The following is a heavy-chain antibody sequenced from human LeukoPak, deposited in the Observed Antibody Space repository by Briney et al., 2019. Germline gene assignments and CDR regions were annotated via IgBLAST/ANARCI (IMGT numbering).Heavy chain of an antibody. V-gene: IGHV3-30*02. CDR1: GFTFSSYG. CDR2: IRYDGSNK. J-gene: IGHJ4*02. D-gene: IGHD3-3*01. Sequence: GGSLRLSCAASGFTFSSYGMHWVRQAPGKGLEWVAFIRYDGSNKYYADSVKGRFTISRDNSKNTLYLQMNSLRAEDTAVYYCAKDPRIFGVEYYFDYWGQGTLVTVAS. CDR3: AKDPRIFGVEYYFDY.